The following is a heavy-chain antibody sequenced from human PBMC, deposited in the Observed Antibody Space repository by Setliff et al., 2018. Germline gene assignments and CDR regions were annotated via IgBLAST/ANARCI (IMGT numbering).Heavy chain of an antibody. Sequence: GVSLRLSCAASGFTFSSYSMNWVRQAPGKGLEWVSYISSSSSTIYYADSVKGRFTISRDNAKNSLYLQMNSLRAEDTAVYYCARPVDTAMVSPFDYRGQGTLVTVSS. CDR2: ISSSSSTI. J-gene: IGHJ4*02. CDR3: ARPVDTAMVSPFDY. V-gene: IGHV3-48*01. D-gene: IGHD5-18*01. CDR1: GFTFSSYS.